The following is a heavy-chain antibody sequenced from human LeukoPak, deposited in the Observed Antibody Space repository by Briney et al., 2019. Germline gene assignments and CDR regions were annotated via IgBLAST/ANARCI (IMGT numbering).Heavy chain of an antibody. D-gene: IGHD3-22*01. Sequence: GGSLRLSCAASGFGFSYAWMSWVRQAPEKGLEWVAGISGSGGSTNYADSVKGRFTISRDNPKNTLFLQMKSLRAEDTAVYFCAKRGVVIRVILVGFHKEAYYFDSWGQGALVTVSS. CDR3: AKRGVVIRVILVGFHKEAYYFDS. CDR1: GFGFSYAW. J-gene: IGHJ4*02. V-gene: IGHV3-23*01. CDR2: ISGSGGST.